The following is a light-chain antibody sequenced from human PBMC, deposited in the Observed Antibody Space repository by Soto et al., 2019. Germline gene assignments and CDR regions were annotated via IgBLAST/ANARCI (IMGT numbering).Light chain of an antibody. CDR2: GAS. V-gene: IGKV1-39*01. J-gene: IGKJ5*01. CDR3: QQYDNSMIT. CDR1: QSISIY. Sequence: IQMNQSASSLSASVGYRVTITCGASQSISIYLNWYQQTPGKAPKPLIYGASSLQSGVPSRFSGSGSGTAFTLTISSLKNEDIATYYAQQYDNSMITFGQGTRLEI.